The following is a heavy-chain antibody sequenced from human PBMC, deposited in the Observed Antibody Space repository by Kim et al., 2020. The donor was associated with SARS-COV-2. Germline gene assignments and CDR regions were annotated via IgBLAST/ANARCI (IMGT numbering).Heavy chain of an antibody. CDR2: INHSGST. J-gene: IGHJ4*02. CDR3: ARAGGAYYFDY. V-gene: IGHV4-34*01. CDR1: GGSFSGYY. Sequence: SETLSLTCAVYGGSFSGYYWSWIRQPPGKGLEWIGEINHSGSTNYNPSLKSRVTISVDTSKNQFSLKLSSVTAADTAVYYCARAGGAYYFDYWGQGTLVT.